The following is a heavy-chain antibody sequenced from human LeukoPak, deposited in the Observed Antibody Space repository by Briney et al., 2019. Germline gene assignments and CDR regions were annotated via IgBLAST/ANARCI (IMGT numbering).Heavy chain of an antibody. CDR1: GYTFTGYY. CDR3: AREPSPRSGWYGNWFDP. CDR2: INPNSGGT. D-gene: IGHD6-19*01. Sequence: ASVKVSCKASGYTFTGYYMHWVRQAPGQGLEWMGWINPNSGGTNYAQKFQGRVTMTRDTSISTAYMELSRLRSDDTAVYYCAREPSPRSGWYGNWFDPWGQGTLVTVSS. J-gene: IGHJ5*02. V-gene: IGHV1-2*02.